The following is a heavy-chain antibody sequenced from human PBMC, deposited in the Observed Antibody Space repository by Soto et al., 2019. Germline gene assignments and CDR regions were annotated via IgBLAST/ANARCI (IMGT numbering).Heavy chain of an antibody. CDR3: ARTCRSGGSCYLEY. J-gene: IGHJ4*02. CDR2: VSVHSGDT. D-gene: IGHD2-15*01. Sequence: ASVKVSCKASGYTFSSFCISWVLQAPGRGLEWVGWVSVHSGDTSSAQNFQGRVTMTTDTSTSTAYMEVGSLRSDDTAVYYCARTCRSGGSCYLEYWGEGTLVTVSS. V-gene: IGHV1-18*01. CDR1: GYTFSSFC.